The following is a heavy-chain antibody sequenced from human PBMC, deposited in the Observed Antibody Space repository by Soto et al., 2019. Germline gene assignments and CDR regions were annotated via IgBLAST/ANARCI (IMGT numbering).Heavy chain of an antibody. J-gene: IGHJ6*02. CDR3: ARVVPAAMGGGYYYYGMDV. CDR2: IIPIFGTA. Sequence: QVQLVQSGAEVKKPGSSVKVSCKASGGTFSSYAISWVRQAPGQGLEWMGGIIPIFGTANYAQKLQGRVTITADESTSKAYMELSSLRSEDTAVYYCARVVPAAMGGGYYYYGMDVWGQGTTVTVSS. D-gene: IGHD2-2*01. CDR1: GGTFSSYA. V-gene: IGHV1-69*01.